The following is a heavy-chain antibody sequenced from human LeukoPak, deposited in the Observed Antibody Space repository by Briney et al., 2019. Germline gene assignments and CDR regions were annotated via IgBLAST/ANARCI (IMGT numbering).Heavy chain of an antibody. CDR1: RFSFSNYW. CDR2: VKSDGSNP. CDR3: ARDTVSGSGSLDY. Sequence: PGGSLRLSCAASRFSFSNYWMHWVRQAPGKGLMWVSRVKSDGSNPSYADSVKGRFTISRDNAENMLYLQMNTLGAEDTAVYYCARDTVSGSGSLDYWGQGTLVTVSS. J-gene: IGHJ4*02. V-gene: IGHV3-74*01. D-gene: IGHD3-10*01.